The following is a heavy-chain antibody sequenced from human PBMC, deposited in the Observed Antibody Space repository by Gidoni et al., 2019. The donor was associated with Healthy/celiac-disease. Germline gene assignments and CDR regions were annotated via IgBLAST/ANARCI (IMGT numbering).Heavy chain of an antibody. CDR3: ARTRLLRGVTILPFDY. Sequence: QVQLVQSGAEVNKPGASVKVSCKASGYTFTSYGISWVRQAPGEGLEWMGWISAYNGNTNYAQKLQGRVTMTTDTSTSTAYMELRSLRSDDTAVYYCARTRLLRGVTILPFDYWGQGTLVTVSS. D-gene: IGHD3-10*01. V-gene: IGHV1-18*01. CDR1: GYTFTSYG. J-gene: IGHJ4*02. CDR2: ISAYNGNT.